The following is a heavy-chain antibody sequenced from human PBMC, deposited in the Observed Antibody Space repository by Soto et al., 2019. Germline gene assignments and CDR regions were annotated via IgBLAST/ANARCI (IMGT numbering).Heavy chain of an antibody. CDR1: GYTFTSYG. CDR3: ASTPYYCSGGSCYSDYYYYYMDV. J-gene: IGHJ6*03. Sequence: ASVTVSCQASGYTFTSYGISWVRQAPGQGLEWMGWISAYNGNTNYAQKLQGRVTMTTDTSTSTAYMELRSLRSDDTAVYYCASTPYYCSGGSCYSDYYYYYMDVWGKGTTVTVSS. V-gene: IGHV1-18*01. CDR2: ISAYNGNT. D-gene: IGHD2-15*01.